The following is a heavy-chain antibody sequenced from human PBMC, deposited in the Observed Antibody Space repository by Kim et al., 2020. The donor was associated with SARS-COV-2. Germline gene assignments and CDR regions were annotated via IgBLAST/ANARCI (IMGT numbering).Heavy chain of an antibody. V-gene: IGHV1-58*01. J-gene: IGHJ4*02. CDR3: AALPAPYYYGSGSQPPFDY. D-gene: IGHD3-10*01. CDR2: IVVGSGNT. Sequence: SVKVSCKASGFTFTSSAVQWVRQARGQRLEWIGWIVVGSGNTNYAQKFQERVTITRDMSTSTAYMELSSLRSEDTAVYYCAALPAPYYYGSGSQPPFDYWGQGTLVTVSS. CDR1: GFTFTSSA.